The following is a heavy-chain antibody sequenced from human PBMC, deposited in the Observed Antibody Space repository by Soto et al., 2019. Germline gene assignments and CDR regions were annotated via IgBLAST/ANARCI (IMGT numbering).Heavy chain of an antibody. J-gene: IGHJ3*02. D-gene: IGHD3-22*01. V-gene: IGHV3-30*18. CDR2: ISYDGSNK. CDR1: GFTFSSYG. CDR3: AKPALYYDSTGAFDI. Sequence: VQLLESGGGLVQPGGSLRLSCAASGFTFSSYGMHWVRQAPGKGLEWVAVISYDGSNKYYADSVKGRFTISRDNSKNTLYLQMNSLRAEDTAVYYCAKPALYYDSTGAFDIWGQGTMVTVSS.